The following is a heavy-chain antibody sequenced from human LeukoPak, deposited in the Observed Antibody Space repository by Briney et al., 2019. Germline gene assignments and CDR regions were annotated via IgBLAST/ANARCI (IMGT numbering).Heavy chain of an antibody. V-gene: IGHV3-74*01. D-gene: IGHD6-13*01. CDR1: GFTFGGYW. CDR2: INSDGGRT. J-gene: IGHJ6*02. CDR3: AREFSSSWPYYYYYYGMDV. Sequence: PGGSLRLSCAASGFTFGGYWMHWVRQAPGKGLVWVSRINSDGGRTIYADSVKGRFTISRDNAKNTLYLQMNSLRAEDTAVYYCAREFSSSWPYYYYYYGMDVWGQGTTVTVSS.